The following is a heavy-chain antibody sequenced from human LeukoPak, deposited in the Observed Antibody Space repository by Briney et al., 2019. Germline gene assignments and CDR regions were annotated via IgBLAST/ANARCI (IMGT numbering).Heavy chain of an antibody. D-gene: IGHD3-10*01. CDR1: GYTFTGYY. V-gene: IGHV1-2*02. CDR3: ARGGGRWFGELTYWFDR. Sequence: ASVTVSCKASGYTFTGYYMHWVRQAPGQGLEWMGWINPNSGGTNYAQKFQGRVTMTRDTSISTAYMELSRLRSDDTAVYYCARGGGRWFGELTYWFDRWGQGTLVTVSS. CDR2: INPNSGGT. J-gene: IGHJ5*02.